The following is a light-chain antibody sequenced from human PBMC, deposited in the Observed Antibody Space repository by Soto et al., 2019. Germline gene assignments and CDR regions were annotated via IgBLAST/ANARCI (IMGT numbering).Light chain of an antibody. J-gene: IGKJ3*01. V-gene: IGKV1-39*01. CDR2: AVS. CDR3: QQSYSTLFT. CDR1: QTVIRY. Sequence: IQMTQFPSSLSASVGDRVTITCRAGQTVIRYLNWYQQKPGRAPNLLIYAVSNLQSGVPSRFSGSGSGTEFTLTISDLQPEDFATYYSQQSYSTLFTFGPGTTLAIK.